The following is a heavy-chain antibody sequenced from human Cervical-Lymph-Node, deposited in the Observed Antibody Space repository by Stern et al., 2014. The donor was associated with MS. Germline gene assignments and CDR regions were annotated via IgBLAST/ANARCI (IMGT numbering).Heavy chain of an antibody. CDR3: ARFYSSSSFADAFDI. J-gene: IGHJ3*02. CDR2: IDWDDDK. CDR1: GFSLTTSGMC. Sequence: QVTLRDSGPALVQPTQTLTLTCTFSGFSLTTSGMCVSWIRQPPGKALEWLAFIDWDDDKSYNTSLKTRLTISKDTSKNQVVLTMTNMDPVDTATYYCARFYSSSSFADAFDIWGQGTMVTVSS. D-gene: IGHD6-6*01. V-gene: IGHV2-70*01.